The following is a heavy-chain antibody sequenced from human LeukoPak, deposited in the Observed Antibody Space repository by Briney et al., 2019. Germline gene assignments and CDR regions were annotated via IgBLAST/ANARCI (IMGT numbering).Heavy chain of an antibody. J-gene: IGHJ6*02. CDR3: ARHESGSYYIGYYYYGMDV. V-gene: IGHV4-59*08. CDR2: IYYSGSI. Sequence: KSSETLSLTCTVSGGSISSYYWSWIRQPPGKGLEWIGDIYYSGSINYNPSLKSRVTISVDTSKNQFSLKLSSVTAADTAVYYCARHESGSYYIGYYYYGMDVWGQGTTVTVSS. CDR1: GGSISSYY. D-gene: IGHD1-26*01.